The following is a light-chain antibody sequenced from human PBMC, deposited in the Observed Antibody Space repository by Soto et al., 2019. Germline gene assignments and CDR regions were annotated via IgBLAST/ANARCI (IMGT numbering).Light chain of an antibody. Sequence: DIQMTQSPYSLSASVGDRVTITCRTSQDISFYLAWYQQKPGRAPKLLIYAASTLQSGVPSRFSGIRSGTEFTLTISSLQPEDFATYYCQQLDIYPHTFGQGTKVDIK. CDR2: AAS. J-gene: IGKJ1*01. CDR3: QQLDIYPHT. V-gene: IGKV1-9*01. CDR1: QDISFY.